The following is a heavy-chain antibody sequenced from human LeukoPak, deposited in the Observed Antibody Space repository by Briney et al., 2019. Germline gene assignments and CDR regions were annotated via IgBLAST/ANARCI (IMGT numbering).Heavy chain of an antibody. CDR3: VKSPGSGWPV. Sequence: GGSLRLSCAASGFTFSSFAMHWVRQAPGKGLEYLSAVYSDGSRTYYADSVKGRFTISRDNSKNTLYFEMSSLRVEDTAVYYCVKSPGSGWPVWGQGTLLTVSS. V-gene: IGHV3-64D*06. J-gene: IGHJ4*02. CDR1: GFTFSSFA. CDR2: VYSDGSRT. D-gene: IGHD6-19*01.